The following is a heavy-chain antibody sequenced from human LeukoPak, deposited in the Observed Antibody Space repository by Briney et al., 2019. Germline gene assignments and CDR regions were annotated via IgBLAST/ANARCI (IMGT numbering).Heavy chain of an antibody. Sequence: GGSLRLSCAASGFTFSSYAMHWVRQAPGKGLEWVAVISYDGSNKYYADSVRGRFTISRDNSKNTLYLQMNSLRAEDTAVYYCARVPGYWGQGTLVTVSS. CDR2: ISYDGSNK. V-gene: IGHV3-30-3*01. CDR1: GFTFSSYA. CDR3: ARVPGY. J-gene: IGHJ4*02.